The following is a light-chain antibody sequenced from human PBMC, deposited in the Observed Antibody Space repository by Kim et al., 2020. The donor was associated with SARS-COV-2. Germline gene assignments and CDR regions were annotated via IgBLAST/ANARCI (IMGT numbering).Light chain of an antibody. CDR1: SSDVGGYNY. CDR3: NSYTTTSTLV. Sequence: GQSITISCTGTSSDVGGYNYVSWYQQHPGKAPRLLIYDVTNRPSGVSNRFSGSKSGNTASLTISGLQAEDEGDYYCNSYTTTSTLVFGGGTKLTVL. V-gene: IGLV2-14*03. J-gene: IGLJ3*02. CDR2: DVT.